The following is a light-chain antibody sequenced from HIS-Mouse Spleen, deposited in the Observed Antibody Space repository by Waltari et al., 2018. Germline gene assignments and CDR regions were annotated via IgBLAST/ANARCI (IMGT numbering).Light chain of an antibody. CDR1: SSPVGGYNY. J-gene: IGLJ1*01. CDR3: SSYTSSSTF. Sequence: QSALTQPASVSGSPGQSITISCTGTSSPVGGYNYVSWYQQHPGKAHKLMIYEVSKQPSGVSNRFSGSKSGNTASLTISGLQAEDEADYYCSSYTSSSTFFGTGTKVTVL. V-gene: IGLV2-14*01. CDR2: EVS.